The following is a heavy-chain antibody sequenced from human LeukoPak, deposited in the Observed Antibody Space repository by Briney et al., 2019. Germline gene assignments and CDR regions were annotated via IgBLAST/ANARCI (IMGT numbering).Heavy chain of an antibody. V-gene: IGHV3-21*01. CDR2: ISSSSSYI. Sequence: GSLRLSCAASGFTFSSYSMNWVRQAPGKGLEWVSSISSSSSYIYYADSVKGRFTISRDNAKNSLYLQMNSLRAEDTAVYYCARLGRYCSGGSCYVVYMDVWGKGTTVTISS. J-gene: IGHJ6*03. CDR1: GFTFSSYS. D-gene: IGHD2-15*01. CDR3: ARLGRYCSGGSCYVVYMDV.